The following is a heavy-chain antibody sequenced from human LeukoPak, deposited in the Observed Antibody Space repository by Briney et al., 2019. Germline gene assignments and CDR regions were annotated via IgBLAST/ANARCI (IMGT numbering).Heavy chain of an antibody. CDR3: ARGSVERGHDS. D-gene: IGHD3-10*01. CDR1: GYTFTYYY. J-gene: IGHJ4*02. CDR2: INPNNAGT. V-gene: IGHV1-2*02. Sequence: ASVKVSCKASGYTFTYYYLHWVRQAPGQGLEWMGWINPNNAGTNYEQMFQGRVTVTRDTSISTVYMELSRLRSDDTAVYYCARGSVERGHDSWGQGTLVTVSS.